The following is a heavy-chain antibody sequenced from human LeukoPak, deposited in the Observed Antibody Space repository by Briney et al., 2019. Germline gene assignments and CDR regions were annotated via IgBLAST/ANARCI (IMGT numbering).Heavy chain of an antibody. CDR1: GDSISRNNYY. V-gene: IGHV4-39*01. Sequence: SETLSLTCTVSGDSISRNNYYWGWIRQPPGKGLEWIASIYYSGSTYYNPSLKSRVTISVDPSKNQFSLKVKSVSAADTAVYYCARQTGSGLFILPGGQGTLVTVSS. CDR3: ARQTGSGLFILP. J-gene: IGHJ4*02. CDR2: IYYSGST. D-gene: IGHD3/OR15-3a*01.